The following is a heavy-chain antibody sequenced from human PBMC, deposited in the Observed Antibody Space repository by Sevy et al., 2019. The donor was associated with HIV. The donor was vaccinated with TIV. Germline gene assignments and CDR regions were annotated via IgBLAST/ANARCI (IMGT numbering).Heavy chain of an antibody. Sequence: GGSLRLSCAASGFTFNSYSMNWVRQAPGKGLEWISYISSSSGTIYYADSVKGRFTISRDNVKNSLYLQMNSLRDEDTAVYYCARENCSGGTCYLEFDSWGQGALVTVSS. J-gene: IGHJ4*02. D-gene: IGHD2-15*01. CDR3: ARENCSGGTCYLEFDS. V-gene: IGHV3-48*02. CDR1: GFTFNSYS. CDR2: ISSSSGTI.